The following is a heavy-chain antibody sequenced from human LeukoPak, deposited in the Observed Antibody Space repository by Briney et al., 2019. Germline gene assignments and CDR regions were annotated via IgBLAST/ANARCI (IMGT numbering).Heavy chain of an antibody. CDR1: GFTFSNAW. D-gene: IGHD6-13*01. CDR3: TTENRYSSGWYSFAYYYMDV. J-gene: IGHJ6*03. Sequence: GGSLRLSCAASGFTFSNAWMSWVRQAPGKGLEWVGRIKSKTDGGTTDYAAPVKGRFTISRDDSKNTLYLQMNSLKTEAPAAYYSTTENRYSSGWYSFAYYYMDVWGKGTTVTVSS. CDR2: IKSKTDGGTT. V-gene: IGHV3-15*01.